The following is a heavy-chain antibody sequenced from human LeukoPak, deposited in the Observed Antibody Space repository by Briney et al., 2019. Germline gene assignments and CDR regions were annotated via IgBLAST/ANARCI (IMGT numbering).Heavy chain of an antibody. D-gene: IGHD6-13*01. CDR1: GFTFSSYG. J-gene: IGHJ5*02. Sequence: PGRSLRLSCAASGFTFSSYGMHWVRQAPGKGLEWVAVIWYDGSNKYYADSVKGRFTISRDNSKNTLYLQMNSLRAEDTAVYYCARDHGSSWSWDWFDPWGQGTLVTVSS. CDR2: IWYDGSNK. V-gene: IGHV3-33*01. CDR3: ARDHGSSWSWDWFDP.